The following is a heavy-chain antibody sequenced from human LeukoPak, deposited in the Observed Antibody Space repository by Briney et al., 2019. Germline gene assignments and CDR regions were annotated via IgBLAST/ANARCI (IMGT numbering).Heavy chain of an antibody. D-gene: IGHD6-19*01. Sequence: SETLSLTCGVHGGSFSGYYWSWIRQPPGKGLEWIGEINHSGSTNYNPSLKSRVTISVDTSKNQFSLKLSSVTAADTAVYYCAALAVAGTVLSYFDYWGQGTLVTVSS. CDR1: GGSFSGYY. CDR3: AALAVAGTVLSYFDY. V-gene: IGHV4-34*01. CDR2: INHSGST. J-gene: IGHJ4*02.